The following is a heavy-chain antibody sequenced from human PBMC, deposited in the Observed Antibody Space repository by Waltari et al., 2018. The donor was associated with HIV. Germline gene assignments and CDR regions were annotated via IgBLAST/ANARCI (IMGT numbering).Heavy chain of an antibody. CDR1: GGSFSGYY. Sequence: QVQLQQWGAGLLKPSETLSLTCAVYGGSFSGYYWSWIRQPPGKGLEWIGESNHSGSTNYNPSLKSRVTISVDTSKNQFSLKLSSVTAADTAVYYCARGPGYYDSSGYYRPFDYWGQGTLVTVSS. D-gene: IGHD3-22*01. V-gene: IGHV4-34*01. J-gene: IGHJ4*02. CDR3: ARGPGYYDSSGYYRPFDY. CDR2: SNHSGST.